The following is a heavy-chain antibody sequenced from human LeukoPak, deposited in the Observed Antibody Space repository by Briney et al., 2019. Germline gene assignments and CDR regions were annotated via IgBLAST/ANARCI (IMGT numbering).Heavy chain of an antibody. Sequence: PEASVKVSCKASGGTFSSYAISWVRQAPGQGLEWMGRIIPILGIANYAQKFQGRVTITADKSTSTAYMALSSLRSEDTAVYYCARAYGSGSYYNPFNYWGQGTLVTVSS. CDR3: ARAYGSGSYYNPFNY. CDR2: IIPILGIA. D-gene: IGHD3-10*01. V-gene: IGHV1-69*04. CDR1: GGTFSSYA. J-gene: IGHJ4*02.